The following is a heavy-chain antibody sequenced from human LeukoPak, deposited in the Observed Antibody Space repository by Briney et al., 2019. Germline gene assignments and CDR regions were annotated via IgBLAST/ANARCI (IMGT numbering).Heavy chain of an antibody. CDR3: ARDLGCCTNGVCHTWFDY. V-gene: IGHV3-7*03. Sequence: PGGSLRLSCAASGFTFSSYSMNWVRQTPGKGLEWVASIKEDGSERQYVDSVKGRFSISRDNTKGSLFLQLNSLRAEDTAVYYCARDLGCCTNGVCHTWFDYWGQGTLVAVSS. CDR2: IKEDGSER. D-gene: IGHD2-8*01. CDR1: GFTFSSYS. J-gene: IGHJ4*02.